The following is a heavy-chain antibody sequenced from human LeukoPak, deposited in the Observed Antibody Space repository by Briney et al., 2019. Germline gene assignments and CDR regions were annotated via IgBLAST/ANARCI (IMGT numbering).Heavy chain of an antibody. J-gene: IGHJ5*02. CDR1: GFTFSSYS. Sequence: GGSLRLSCAASGFTFSSYSMNWVRQAPGKGLEWVSSISSRSSYIYYADSVKGRFTISRDNSKNTLYLQMNSLRTEDTAVYYCARGDKQLVFNRNKGGFDPWGQGTLVTVSS. V-gene: IGHV3-21*01. CDR2: ISSRSSYI. CDR3: ARGDKQLVFNRNKGGFDP. D-gene: IGHD6-13*01.